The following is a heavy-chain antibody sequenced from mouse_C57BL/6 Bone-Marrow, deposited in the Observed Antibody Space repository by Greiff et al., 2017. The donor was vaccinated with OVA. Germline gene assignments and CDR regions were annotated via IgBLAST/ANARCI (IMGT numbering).Heavy chain of an antibody. V-gene: IGHV1-80*01. CDR3: ARWRGYYAMDY. CDR1: GYAFSSYW. Sequence: QVQLQQSGAELARPGASVKLSCKASGYAFSSYWMNWVKQRPGKGLEWIGQIYPGDGDTNYNGKFKGKATLTADKSSSTAYMQLSSLTSEDSAVYFCARWRGYYAMDYWGQGTSVTVSS. CDR2: IYPGDGDT. J-gene: IGHJ4*01.